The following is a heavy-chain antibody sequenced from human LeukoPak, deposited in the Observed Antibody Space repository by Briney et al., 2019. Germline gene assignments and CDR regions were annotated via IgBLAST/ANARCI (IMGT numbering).Heavy chain of an antibody. V-gene: IGHV4-61*02. CDR2: IYTSGST. CDR1: GCSISSGNYY. CDR3: ARGGTIFGVVTEYFQH. J-gene: IGHJ1*01. D-gene: IGHD3-3*01. Sequence: PSETLSLTCTVSGCSISSGNYYWSWIRQPAGKGLGWIGSIYTSGSTNYNPSLKSRVTISVDTSKNQFSLKLSSVTAADTAVYYCARGGTIFGVVTEYFQHWGQGTLVTVSS.